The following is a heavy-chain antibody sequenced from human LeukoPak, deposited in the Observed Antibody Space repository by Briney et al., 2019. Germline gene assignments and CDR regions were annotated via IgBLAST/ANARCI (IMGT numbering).Heavy chain of an antibody. Sequence: PGGSLRLSCAASGFTFSSYSMNWVRQAPGKGLEWVSSISNSSSYIYYADSVKGRFTISRDNAKNSLYLQMNSLRAEDTAVYYCARDRRAFEGYGMDVWGQGTTVTVSS. D-gene: IGHD2/OR15-2a*01. CDR1: GFTFSSYS. V-gene: IGHV3-21*01. CDR3: ARDRRAFEGYGMDV. CDR2: ISNSSSYI. J-gene: IGHJ6*02.